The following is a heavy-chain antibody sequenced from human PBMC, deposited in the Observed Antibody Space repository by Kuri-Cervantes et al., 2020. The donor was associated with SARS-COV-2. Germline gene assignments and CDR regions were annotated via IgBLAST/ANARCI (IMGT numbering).Heavy chain of an antibody. Sequence: SVKVSCKASGYTFTSYAISWVRQAPGQGLEWMGGIIPIFGTANYAQKFQGRVTITADESTSTAYMELSSLRSEDTAVYYCARGGYRFGELGYNWFDPWGQGTLVTVSS. CDR2: IIPIFGTA. D-gene: IGHD3-10*01. CDR1: GYTFTSYA. V-gene: IGHV1-69*13. CDR3: ARGGYRFGELGYNWFDP. J-gene: IGHJ5*02.